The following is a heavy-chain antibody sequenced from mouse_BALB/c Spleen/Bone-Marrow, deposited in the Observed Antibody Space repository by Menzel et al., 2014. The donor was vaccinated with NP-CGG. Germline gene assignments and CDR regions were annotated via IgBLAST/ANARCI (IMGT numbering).Heavy chain of an antibody. CDR2: IWGDGST. D-gene: IGHD2-2*01. J-gene: IGHJ4*01. Sequence: QVQLKDSGPGLVAPSQRLSIPCTVSGFSLTGYAVNWVRQPPGKGLEWLGMIWGDGSTDYNSALKSRLSISKDNSKSQVFLKMNSLQTDGTARYYCARDGYDYAMDYWGQGTSVTVSS. CDR3: ARDGYDYAMDY. CDR1: GFSLTGYA. V-gene: IGHV2-6-7*01.